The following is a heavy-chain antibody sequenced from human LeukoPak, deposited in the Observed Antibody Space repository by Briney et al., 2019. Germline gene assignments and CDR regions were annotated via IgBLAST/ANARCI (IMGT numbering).Heavy chain of an antibody. J-gene: IGHJ4*02. CDR2: ISGSGGST. CDR1: GFTFSSYA. CDR3: ARGSIRGSYDFDY. D-gene: IGHD1-26*01. V-gene: IGHV3-23*01. Sequence: PGGSLRLSCAASGFTFSSYAMSWVRQAPGKGLEWVSAISGSGGSTYYADSVKGRFTISRDNAKNSLYLQMNSLRAEDTAVYYCARGSIRGSYDFDYWGQGTLVTVSS.